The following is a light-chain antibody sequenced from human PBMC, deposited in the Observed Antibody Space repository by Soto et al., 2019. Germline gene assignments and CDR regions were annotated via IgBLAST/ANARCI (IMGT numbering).Light chain of an antibody. V-gene: IGKV3-15*01. CDR3: QQYENLPPWT. CDR2: GAS. CDR1: QSVSSN. Sequence: EIAMTQSPATLSVSPGERATLSCRASQSVSSNLAWYLQKPGQPPRLLIYGASTRATGIPARFSGSGSGTEFTLTINGLQSEDFAVYYCQQYENLPPWTFGQGTKVEIK. J-gene: IGKJ1*01.